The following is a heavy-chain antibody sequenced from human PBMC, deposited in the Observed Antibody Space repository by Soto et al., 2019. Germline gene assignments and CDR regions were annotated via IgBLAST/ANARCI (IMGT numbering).Heavy chain of an antibody. J-gene: IGHJ5*02. CDR3: ARDYYDSSGYSNWFDP. Sequence: ASVKVSCKASGYTFTSYGISWVRQAPGQGLELMGWISAYNGNTNYAQKLQGRVTMTTDTSTSTAYMELRSLRSDDTAVYYCARDYYDSSGYSNWFDPWGQGTLVTVSS. CDR2: ISAYNGNT. V-gene: IGHV1-18*01. D-gene: IGHD3-22*01. CDR1: GYTFTSYG.